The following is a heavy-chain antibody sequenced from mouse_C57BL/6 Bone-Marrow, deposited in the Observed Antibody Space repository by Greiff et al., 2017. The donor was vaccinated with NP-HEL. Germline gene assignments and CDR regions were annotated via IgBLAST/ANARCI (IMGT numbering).Heavy chain of an antibody. D-gene: IGHD1-1*01. CDR3: ARGRRGVTTVVARHDY. Sequence: QVQLKQSGAELVRPGSSVKLSCKASGYTFTSYWMDWVKQRPGQGLEWIGNIYPSDSETHYNQKFKDKATLTVDKSSSTAYMQLSSLTSEDSAVYYCARGRRGVTTVVARHDYWGQGTTLTVSS. J-gene: IGHJ2*01. CDR1: GYTFTSYW. CDR2: IYPSDSET. V-gene: IGHV1-61*01.